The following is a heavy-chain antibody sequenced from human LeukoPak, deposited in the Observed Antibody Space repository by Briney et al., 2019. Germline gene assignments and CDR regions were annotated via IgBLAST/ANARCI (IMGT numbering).Heavy chain of an antibody. J-gene: IGHJ4*02. CDR2: ISYDGSNK. Sequence: PGGSLRLSCAASGFTFSSYAMPWVRQAPGKGLEWVAVISYDGSNKYYADSVKGRFTISRDNSKHTLYLQMNSLRAEDTAVYYCARDHSGYDSPDYWGQGTLVTVSS. D-gene: IGHD5-12*01. CDR1: GFTFSSYA. V-gene: IGHV3-30-3*01. CDR3: ARDHSGYDSPDY.